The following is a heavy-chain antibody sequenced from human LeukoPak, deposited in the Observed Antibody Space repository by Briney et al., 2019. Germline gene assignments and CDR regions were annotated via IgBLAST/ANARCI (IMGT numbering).Heavy chain of an antibody. J-gene: IGHJ4*02. CDR2: IYYSGST. CDR3: ATDRYGDSHDY. Sequence: SETPSLTCAVSGGSISRYYWSWIRQPPGKGLEWIGYIYYSGSTNYNPSLKSRVTISADTSKNQFSLKLSSVTAADTAVYYCATDRYGDSHDYWGQGTLVTVSS. D-gene: IGHD4-17*01. CDR1: GGSISRYY. V-gene: IGHV4-59*01.